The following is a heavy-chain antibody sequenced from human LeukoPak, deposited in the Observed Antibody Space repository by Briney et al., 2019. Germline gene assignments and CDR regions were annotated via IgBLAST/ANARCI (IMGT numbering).Heavy chain of an antibody. Sequence: GGSRRLSCAASGFTFSSYAMSWVRQAPGKGLEWVSAISGSGGSTYYADSVKGRFTISRDNSKNTLYLQMNSLRAEDTAVYYCAKDPLDSSGYYLGAFDYWGQGTLVTVSS. D-gene: IGHD3-22*01. J-gene: IGHJ4*02. CDR3: AKDPLDSSGYYLGAFDY. CDR2: ISGSGGST. V-gene: IGHV3-23*01. CDR1: GFTFSSYA.